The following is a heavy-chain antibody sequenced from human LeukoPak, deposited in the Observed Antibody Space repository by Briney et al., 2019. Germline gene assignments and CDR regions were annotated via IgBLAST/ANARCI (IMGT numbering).Heavy chain of an antibody. Sequence: SETLSLTCIVSGGSISSSSYNWGWIRQPPGKGLEWIGSIYYSGTTYYNPSLKSRLTISVDTSKNQFSLNLSSVTAADTAVYYCARVVYDSSDYLFDYWGQGTLVTVSS. CDR3: ARVVYDSSDYLFDY. CDR2: IYYSGTT. V-gene: IGHV4-39*01. J-gene: IGHJ4*02. D-gene: IGHD3-22*01. CDR1: GGSISSSSYN.